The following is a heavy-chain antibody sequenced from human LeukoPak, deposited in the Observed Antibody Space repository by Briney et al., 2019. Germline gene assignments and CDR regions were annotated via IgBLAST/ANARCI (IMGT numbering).Heavy chain of an antibody. CDR2: IYHRGST. D-gene: IGHD4-17*01. CDR1: GYSISSGYY. Sequence: SETLSLTCTVSGYSISSGYYWGWIRQPPGKGLEWIGSIYHRGSTYYNPSLKSRVTISVDTSKSQFSLNLMSVTAADTAVYYCTRDTGTTGEVKFDPWGQGTLVTVSS. V-gene: IGHV4-38-2*02. CDR3: TRDTGTTGEVKFDP. J-gene: IGHJ5*02.